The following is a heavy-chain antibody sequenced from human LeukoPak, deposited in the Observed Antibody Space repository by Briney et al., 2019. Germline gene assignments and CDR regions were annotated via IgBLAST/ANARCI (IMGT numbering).Heavy chain of an antibody. V-gene: IGHV3-11*04. Sequence: GGSLRLSCAASGFTFSDYYMSWIRQAPGKGLEWVSYISSSGSTIYYADSVKGRFTISRDNAKNSLYLQMNSPRAEDTAAYYCARDPTIAVGPFDYWGQGTLVTVSS. D-gene: IGHD6-19*01. CDR2: ISSSGSTI. CDR1: GFTFSDYY. J-gene: IGHJ4*02. CDR3: ARDPTIAVGPFDY.